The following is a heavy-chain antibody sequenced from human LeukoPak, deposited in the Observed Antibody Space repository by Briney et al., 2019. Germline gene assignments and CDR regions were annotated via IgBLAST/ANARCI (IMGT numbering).Heavy chain of an antibody. J-gene: IGHJ4*02. CDR3: ARDHSSSCQLLDY. D-gene: IGHD6-13*01. Sequence: ASVTVSCKASGYTFTSYGILWVRQAPGQGLEWMGWISAYNGNTNYAQKLQGRVTMTTDTSTNTAYMELRNLRSDDTAVYYCARDHSSSCQLLDYWGQGTLVTVSS. CDR2: ISAYNGNT. V-gene: IGHV1-18*01. CDR1: GYTFTSYG.